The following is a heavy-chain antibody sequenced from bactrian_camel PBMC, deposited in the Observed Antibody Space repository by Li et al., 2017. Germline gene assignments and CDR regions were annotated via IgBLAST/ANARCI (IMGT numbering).Heavy chain of an antibody. CDR1: RPIHC. Sequence: VQLVESGGGSVQAGGSLTLSCTSSRPIHCMGWYRQAPGKQREWVAAAFRGTTTEYLADNAKGRFTISLGNAGNTLYLQMNNLQPEDTAIYYCAARSSTSTRVPLIPNEYNYWGQGTQVTVS. V-gene: IGHV3S53*01. CDR3: AARSSTSTRVPLIPNEYNY. J-gene: IGHJ4*01. D-gene: IGHD5*01. CDR2: AFRGTTT.